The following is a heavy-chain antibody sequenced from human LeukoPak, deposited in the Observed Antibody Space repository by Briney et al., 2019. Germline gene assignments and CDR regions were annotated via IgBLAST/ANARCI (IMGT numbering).Heavy chain of an antibody. CDR1: GFIFSDYW. CDR2: ISRDGSEK. D-gene: IGHD3-10*01. Sequence: PGGSLRLSCAASGFIFSDYWMNWVRQPPGKGLEWVGHISRDGSEKNYLDSVKGRFTMSRDNAKNSLYLQMNSLRAEDTAVYYCARAVRWLYDAFDVWGQGTVVTVSS. V-gene: IGHV3-7*01. J-gene: IGHJ3*01. CDR3: ARAVRWLYDAFDV.